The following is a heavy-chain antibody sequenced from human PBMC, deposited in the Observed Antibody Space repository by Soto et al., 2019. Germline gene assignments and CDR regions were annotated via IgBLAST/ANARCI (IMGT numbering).Heavy chain of an antibody. D-gene: IGHD1-1*01. CDR3: ATWHEREHAYDV. V-gene: IGHV3-53*01. J-gene: IGHJ3*01. CDR2: LYDVDGS. Sequence: GGSLRLSCAASGLTVSGKKYVAWVRQAPGKGLEWVSALYDVDGSFYADSVKGRFTTSSDSSKTTVYLQMNGLRPDDTAVYYCATWHEREHAYDVWGQGTTVTVS. CDR1: GLTVSGKKY.